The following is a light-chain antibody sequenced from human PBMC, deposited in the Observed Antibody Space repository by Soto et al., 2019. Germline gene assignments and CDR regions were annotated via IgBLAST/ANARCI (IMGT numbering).Light chain of an antibody. Sequence: EIVMTQSPATLSVSPGERATLSCRASQSVSSNLAWYQQKPGQAPRLLIYGASTRATGIPARFSGTGSGTDFTLTVSSLQSGDFAVYYCQQYDNWPQTFGQGTKVDIK. CDR1: QSVSSN. CDR2: GAS. CDR3: QQYDNWPQT. V-gene: IGKV3-15*01. J-gene: IGKJ1*01.